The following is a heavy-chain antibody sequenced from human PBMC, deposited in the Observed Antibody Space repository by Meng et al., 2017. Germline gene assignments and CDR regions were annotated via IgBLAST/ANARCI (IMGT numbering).Heavy chain of an antibody. D-gene: IGHD3-22*01. Sequence: GGSLRLSSAASGFTFSSYAMHWVRQAPGKGLEWVAVISYDGSNKYYADSVKGRFTISRDNSKNTLYLQMNSLRAEDTAVYYCARDPDYYDSSEDDAFDIWGQGTMVTVSS. J-gene: IGHJ3*02. CDR1: GFTFSSYA. V-gene: IGHV3-30*01. CDR3: ARDPDYYDSSEDDAFDI. CDR2: ISYDGSNK.